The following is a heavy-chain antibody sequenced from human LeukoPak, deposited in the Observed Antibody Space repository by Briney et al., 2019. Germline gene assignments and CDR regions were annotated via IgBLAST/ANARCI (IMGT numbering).Heavy chain of an antibody. Sequence: GGSLRLSCAASGFTFSSYWMHWVRQAPGKGLVWVSRINSDGSSTSYADSVKGRFTISRDNAKNTLYLQMNSLRVEETAVYYCARDVQYDSSGYTFHFWGQGILVTVSS. D-gene: IGHD3-22*01. CDR2: INSDGSST. J-gene: IGHJ4*02. CDR3: ARDVQYDSSGYTFHF. CDR1: GFTFSSYW. V-gene: IGHV3-74*01.